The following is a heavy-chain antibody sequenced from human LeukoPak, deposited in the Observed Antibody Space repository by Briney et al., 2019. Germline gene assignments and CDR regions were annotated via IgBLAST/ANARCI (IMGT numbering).Heavy chain of an antibody. CDR2: ISDSGSRK. CDR3: AKDLVESY. V-gene: IGHV3-23*01. J-gene: IGHJ4*02. Sequence: GGSLRLSCAASGFSFSTSSMTWVRQSPGKGLEWVSAISDSGSRKFYADSVKGRFTVSRDNSKNTVYLQMNNLRDDDTARYFCAKDLVESYWGQGTVVSVSS. D-gene: IGHD3-10*01. CDR1: GFSFSTSS.